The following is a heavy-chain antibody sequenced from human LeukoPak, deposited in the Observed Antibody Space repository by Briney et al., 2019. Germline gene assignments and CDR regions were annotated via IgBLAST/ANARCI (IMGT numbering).Heavy chain of an antibody. V-gene: IGHV3-53*01. D-gene: IGHD5-12*01. CDR3: ARAPPGRKGYDPYYFDY. CDR1: GFIVSDNC. J-gene: IGHJ4*02. Sequence: GGSLRLSCTASGFIVSDNCMSWVRQAPGKGLEWVSLIYSPGDTYYADPVKGRFTISRDNSKNTVYLQMNSLRVDDTAVYYCARAPPGRKGYDPYYFDYWGQGTRVTVSS. CDR2: IYSPGDT.